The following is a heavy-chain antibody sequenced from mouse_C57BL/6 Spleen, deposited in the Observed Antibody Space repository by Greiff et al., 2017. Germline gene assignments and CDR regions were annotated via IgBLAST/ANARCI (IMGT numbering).Heavy chain of an antibody. CDR2: IDPSDSYT. J-gene: IGHJ2*01. CDR3: ARWGSPFDY. Sequence: VQLQQPGAELVMPGASVKLSCKASGYTFTSYWMHWVKQRPGQGLEWIGEIDPSDSYTNYNQKFKGKSTLTVDKSSSTAYMQLSSLTSEDSAVYYCARWGSPFDYWGQGTTLTVSS. V-gene: IGHV1-69*01. D-gene: IGHD1-1*02. CDR1: GYTFTSYW.